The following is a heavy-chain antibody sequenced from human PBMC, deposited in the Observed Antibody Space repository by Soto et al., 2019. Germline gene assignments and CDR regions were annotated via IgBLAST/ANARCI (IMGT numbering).Heavy chain of an antibody. CDR1: GGSFSGYY. Sequence: PSETLSLTGAVYGGSFSGYYCSWIRQPPWKGLEWIGEINHSGITNYNPSLKSRVTISVDTSKNQFSLKLSSVTAADTAVYYCARRPIVVVAAAIHRYYGSGSQRARDYGMDVWGQGTTVTVSS. V-gene: IGHV4-34*01. D-gene: IGHD2-2*02. J-gene: IGHJ6*02. CDR3: ARRPIVVVAAAIHRYYGSGSQRARDYGMDV. CDR2: INHSGIT.